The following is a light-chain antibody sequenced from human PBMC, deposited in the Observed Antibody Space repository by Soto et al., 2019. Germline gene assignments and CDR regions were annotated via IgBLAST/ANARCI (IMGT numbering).Light chain of an antibody. CDR3: TLFTSSSTQV. V-gene: IGLV2-14*01. CDR1: SGDVDAFDY. Sequence: QSALAQPASVSGSPGQSITISCTGTSGDVDAFDYVSWYQQHPGKAPKLMIFEVSDRPSGVSDRFSGSKSGSTASLTISGLQAEDEADYFCTLFTSSSTQVFGTGTKVTVL. J-gene: IGLJ1*01. CDR2: EVS.